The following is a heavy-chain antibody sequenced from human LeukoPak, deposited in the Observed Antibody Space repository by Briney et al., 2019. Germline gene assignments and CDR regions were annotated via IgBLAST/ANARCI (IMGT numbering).Heavy chain of an antibody. CDR1: GGFFSNYA. CDR3: AMRNWGGGFGMDV. CDR2: IVPMFGQL. Sequence: GASVKVSCKASGGFFSNYAINWVRQAPGQGLEWMGGIVPMFGQLNYAQKFQGRVTITADDSTTTTYMELSDLRSEDTALYYFAMRNWGGGFGMDVWGQGTTVTVSS. D-gene: IGHD3-16*01. V-gene: IGHV1-69*13. J-gene: IGHJ6*02.